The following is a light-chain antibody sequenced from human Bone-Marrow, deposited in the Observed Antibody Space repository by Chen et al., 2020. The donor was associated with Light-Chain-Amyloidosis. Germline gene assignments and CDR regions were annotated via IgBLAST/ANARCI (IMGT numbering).Light chain of an antibody. CDR2: EVT. Sequence: QSALPPPASVSGSPGQSITFSCTGTSSDVGGDNHVSWYQQHPDKAPKLMIYEVTNRPSWVPDRFSGSKSDNTASLTISGLQTEDEADYFCSSYTITNTLVFGSGTRVTVL. V-gene: IGLV2-14*01. CDR1: SSDVGGDNH. CDR3: SSYTITNTLV. J-gene: IGLJ1*01.